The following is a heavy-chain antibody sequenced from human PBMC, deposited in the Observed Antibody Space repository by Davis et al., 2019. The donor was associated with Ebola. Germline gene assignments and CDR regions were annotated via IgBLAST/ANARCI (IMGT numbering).Heavy chain of an antibody. V-gene: IGHV4-59*01. Sequence: SETLSLTCSVSGASTSSYYWSWIRQAPGKGLEWIAFIYNSASSNQNPSLQSRVTISIDTPNKQISLRLSSVTAADTAVYYCARGRLLEWPPTFYGLDVWGKGTTVTVSS. CDR2: IYNSASS. D-gene: IGHD3-3*01. CDR1: GASTSSYY. CDR3: ARGRLLEWPPTFYGLDV. J-gene: IGHJ6*04.